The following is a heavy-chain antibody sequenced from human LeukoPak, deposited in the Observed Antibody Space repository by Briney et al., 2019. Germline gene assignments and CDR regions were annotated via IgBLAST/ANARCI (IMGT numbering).Heavy chain of an antibody. D-gene: IGHD5-18*01. CDR3: ARDHSSELSYYYYYMDV. V-gene: IGHV3-74*01. CDR2: INTDGSST. CDR1: GFTFSSYW. J-gene: IGHJ6*03. Sequence: QTGGSPRLSCAASGFTFSSYWMHWVRQAPGKGLVWVSRINTDGSSTSYADSVKGRFTISRDNAKNTLYLQVNSLRAEDTAVYYCARDHSSELSYYYYYMDVWGKGTTVTVSS.